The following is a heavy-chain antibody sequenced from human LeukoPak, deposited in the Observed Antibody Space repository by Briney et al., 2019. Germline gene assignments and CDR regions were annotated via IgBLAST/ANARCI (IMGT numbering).Heavy chain of an antibody. D-gene: IGHD2-2*01. CDR1: GYSFTSYW. CDR3: VRSPLTGVSSTNCCHFDY. V-gene: IGHV5-51*01. CDR2: IYPGDSDT. J-gene: IGHJ4*02. Sequence: KDGESLKISCKGSGYSFTSYWIGWVRQMPGKGLEWMGIIYPGDSDTRYSPSFQGQVTISADKSISTAYLQWSSLKASDTAMYYCVRSPLTGVSSTNCCHFDYWGQGTLVTVSS.